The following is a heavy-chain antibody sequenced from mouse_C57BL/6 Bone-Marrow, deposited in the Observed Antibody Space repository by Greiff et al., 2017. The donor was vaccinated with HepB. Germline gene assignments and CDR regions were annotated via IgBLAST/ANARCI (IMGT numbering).Heavy chain of an antibody. V-gene: IGHV3-6*01. J-gene: IGHJ4*01. D-gene: IGHD2-4*01. CDR2: ISYDGSN. CDR3: ARGIYDYDFYAMDY. Sequence: EVQLQESGPGLVKPSQSLSLTCSVTGYSITSGYYWNWIRQFPGNKLEWMGYISYDGSNNYNPSLKNRISITRDTSKNQFFLKLNSVTTEDTATYYCARGIYDYDFYAMDYWGQGTSVTVSS. CDR1: GYSITSGYY.